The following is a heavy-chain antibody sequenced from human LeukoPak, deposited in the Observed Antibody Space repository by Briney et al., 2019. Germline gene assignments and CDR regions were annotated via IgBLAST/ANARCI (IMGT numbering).Heavy chain of an antibody. D-gene: IGHD6-6*01. CDR3: ARARWEYSSSPGAFGI. V-gene: IGHV3-30*03. J-gene: IGHJ3*02. CDR2: ISHDGSYE. Sequence: GGSLRLSCTASGFTFSAYGMHWVRQARGKGLEWVAAISHDGSYEYYADFVKGRFTISRDNSQNTLYLQMNSLRAEDTAVYYCARARWEYSSSPGAFGIWGQGTMVTVSS. CDR1: GFTFSAYG.